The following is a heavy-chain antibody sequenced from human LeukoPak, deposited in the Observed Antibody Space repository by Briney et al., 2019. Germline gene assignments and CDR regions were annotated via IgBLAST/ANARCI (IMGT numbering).Heavy chain of an antibody. CDR3: ARMDTAMVYFDY. CDR1: GGSISSGGYY. D-gene: IGHD5-18*01. CDR2: IYHSGST. V-gene: IGHV4-30-2*01. J-gene: IGHJ4*02. Sequence: SQTLSLTCTVSGGSISSGGYYWSWIRQPPGKGLEWIGYIYHSGSTYYNPSLKSRVTISVDRSKNQFSLKLSSVTAADTAVYYCARMDTAMVYFDYWGQGTLVTVSS.